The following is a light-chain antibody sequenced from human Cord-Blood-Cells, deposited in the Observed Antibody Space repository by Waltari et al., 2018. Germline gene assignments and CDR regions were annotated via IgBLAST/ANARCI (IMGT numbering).Light chain of an antibody. CDR3: CSYEGSSTFYV. CDR2: AGS. V-gene: IGLV2-23*01. J-gene: IGLJ1*01. Sequence: QSALTQPASLSGSPGQSLTISCTGTSSDVGSYNRVSWYQQHPGKDPKLMIYAGSKRPSGVSNGFSGSKSGNTASLTISGRQAEDEADYYCCSYEGSSTFYVFGTGTKVTVL. CDR1: SSDVGSYNR.